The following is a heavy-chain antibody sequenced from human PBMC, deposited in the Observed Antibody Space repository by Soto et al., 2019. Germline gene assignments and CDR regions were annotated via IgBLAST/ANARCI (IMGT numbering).Heavy chain of an antibody. V-gene: IGHV3-21*01. CDR3: ARDYLTGDPREAFDS. CDR1: GFNFGAFS. J-gene: IGHJ4*02. CDR2: IDPTSTEI. D-gene: IGHD7-27*01. Sequence: EVQLVESGGGLVKHGESLRLSCTASGFNFGAFSLSWVRQAPGKGLEWVSSIDPTSTEIHYADSVEGRFSVYRDSTKNSLYLQMISLRFEDTGVYYCARDYLTGDPREAFDSWGQGTLVTVSS.